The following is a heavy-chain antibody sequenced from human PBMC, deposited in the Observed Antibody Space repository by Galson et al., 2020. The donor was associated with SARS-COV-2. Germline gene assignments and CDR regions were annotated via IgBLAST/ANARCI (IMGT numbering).Heavy chain of an antibody. CDR2: VHHSGST. V-gene: IGHV4-38-2*02. CDR1: GYSISSGFY. D-gene: IGHD4-17*01. Sequence: LSLICTVSGYSISSGFYWGWIRQPPGKGLEWIVNVHHSGSTYYNPSLKSRLARSVDTSKNQFSLKLSSVTAADTAVYYCARSRVTTGYFDYWGRGILVTVSS. J-gene: IGHJ4*02. CDR3: ARSRVTTGYFDY.